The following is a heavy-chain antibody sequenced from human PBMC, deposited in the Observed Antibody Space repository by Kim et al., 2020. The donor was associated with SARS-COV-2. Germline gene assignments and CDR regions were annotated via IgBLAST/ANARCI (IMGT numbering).Heavy chain of an antibody. D-gene: IGHD3-10*01. V-gene: IGHV3-23*01. J-gene: IGHJ4*02. Sequence: GGSLRLSCAASGFTFSSYAMTWVRQAPGKGLEWISAIRGIAGGGTTYYADAVEGRFTISRDNSQNTLYLQMNSLRAEDTAVYYCAKRSGSGQPADSWGQGTLVTVSS. CDR2: IRGIAGGGTT. CDR3: AKRSGSGQPADS. CDR1: GFTFSSYA.